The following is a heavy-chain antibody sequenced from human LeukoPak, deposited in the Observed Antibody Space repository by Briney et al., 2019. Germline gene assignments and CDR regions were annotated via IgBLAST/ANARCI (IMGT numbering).Heavy chain of an antibody. V-gene: IGHV3-23*01. CDR2: IFPSGGEI. CDR1: GFTFSTFA. D-gene: IGHD2-8*02. Sequence: PGGSLRLSCEASGFTFSTFAMIWLRQPPGKGLEWVSSIFPSGGEIHYAVPVRGRFTISRDNSKSTLSLQMNSLRAEDTAIYYCATYRQVLLPFESWGQGTLVTVSS. CDR3: ATYRQVLLPFES. J-gene: IGHJ4*02.